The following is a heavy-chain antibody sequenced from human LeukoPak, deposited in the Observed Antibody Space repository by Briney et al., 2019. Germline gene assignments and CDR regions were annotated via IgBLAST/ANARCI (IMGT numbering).Heavy chain of an antibody. CDR3: TRKRWLHTAFDI. V-gene: IGHV3-49*04. Sequence: PGRSLRLSCTASGFTFGDYAMNWVRQAPGKGLEWVGFIRRKGYGDTTEYAASVKGRFTISRDDSKSVAYLQMHSLKTEDTGVYYCTRKRWLHTAFDIWGQGTMVTVSS. CDR2: IRRKGYGDTT. D-gene: IGHD5-24*01. CDR1: GFTFGDYA. J-gene: IGHJ3*02.